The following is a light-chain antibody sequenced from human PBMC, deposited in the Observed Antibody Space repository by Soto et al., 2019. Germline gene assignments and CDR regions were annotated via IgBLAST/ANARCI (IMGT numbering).Light chain of an antibody. CDR2: EVT. CDR1: SSDVGAYNS. Sequence: QSVLTQPASVSGSPGQSITISCTGTSSDVGAYNSASWYQQEPGKAPKLMIYEVTNRPSGVSNRFSGSKSANTASLTISGLQAEDEADYYCSSYTRSSTFVFGTGTKVTVL. J-gene: IGLJ1*01. CDR3: SSYTRSSTFV. V-gene: IGLV2-14*01.